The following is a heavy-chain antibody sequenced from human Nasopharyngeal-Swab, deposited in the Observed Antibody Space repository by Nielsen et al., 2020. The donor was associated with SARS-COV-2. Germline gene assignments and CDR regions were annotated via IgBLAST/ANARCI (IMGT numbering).Heavy chain of an antibody. CDR1: GFTFDDYA. CDR2: INWNGGRI. CDR3: TKATSLYYYDSSGYRPWYCDY. Sequence: LKISCAASGFTFDDYAMHWVRQAPGKGLEWISGINWNGGRIGYADSVKGRFTISRDNAKKSLYLQMNSLRPEDTALYYCTKATSLYYYDSSGYRPWYCDYWGQGTLVTVSS. D-gene: IGHD3-22*01. V-gene: IGHV3-9*01. J-gene: IGHJ4*02.